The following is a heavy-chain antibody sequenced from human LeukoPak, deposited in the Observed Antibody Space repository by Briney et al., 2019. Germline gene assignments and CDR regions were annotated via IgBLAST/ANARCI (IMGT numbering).Heavy chain of an antibody. CDR3: AKEKGITSSAVYY. V-gene: IGHV3-30*02. J-gene: IGHJ4*02. Sequence: GGSLRLSCAASGFTFSSYGVHWVRQAPGKGLEWVAFIRYDGSNKYYADSVKGRFTISRDNSKNTLYLQMNSLRAEDTAVYYCAKEKGITSSAVYYWGQGTLVTVSS. CDR1: GFTFSSYG. D-gene: IGHD3-10*01. CDR2: IRYDGSNK.